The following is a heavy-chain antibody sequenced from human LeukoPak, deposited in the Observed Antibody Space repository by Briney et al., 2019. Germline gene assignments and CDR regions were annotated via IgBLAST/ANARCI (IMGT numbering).Heavy chain of an antibody. CDR1: GFTFSSYA. CDR3: ARDGGGYGDYVLGF. CDR2: ISSNGGST. J-gene: IGHJ4*02. V-gene: IGHV3-64*01. Sequence: PGGSLRLSCAASGFTFSSYAMHWVRQAPGKGLEYVSAISSNGGSTYYANSVKGRFTISRDNSKNTLYLQMGSLRAEDMAVYYCARDGGGYGDYVLGFWGQGTLVTVSS. D-gene: IGHD4-17*01.